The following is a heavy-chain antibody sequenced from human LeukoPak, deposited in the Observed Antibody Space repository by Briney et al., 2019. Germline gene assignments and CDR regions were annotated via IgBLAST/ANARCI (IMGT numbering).Heavy chain of an antibody. Sequence: SETLSLTCTVSGGSISSGGYSWSWIRQHPGKGLEWIGYIYYSGSTYYNPSLKSRVTISVDTSKNQFSLKLSSVTAADTAVYYCASNRSYCSSTSCYHDAFDIWGQGTMVTVSS. CDR3: ASNRSYCSSTSCYHDAFDI. J-gene: IGHJ3*02. D-gene: IGHD2-2*01. V-gene: IGHV4-31*03. CDR1: GGSISSGGYS. CDR2: IYYSGST.